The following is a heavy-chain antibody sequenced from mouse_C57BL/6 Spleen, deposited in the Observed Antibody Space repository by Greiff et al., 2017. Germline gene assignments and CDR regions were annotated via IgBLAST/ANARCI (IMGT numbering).Heavy chain of an antibody. Sequence: QVLLQQSGTELVKPGASVKLSCKASGYTFTSYWMHWVKQRPGQGLEWIGNINPSNGGTNYNEKFKSKATLTVDKSTSTAYMQLSSLTSESSAVYYGTKGSSWWYFDVWGTGTTVTVSS. V-gene: IGHV1-53*01. CDR2: INPSNGGT. J-gene: IGHJ1*03. CDR3: TKGSSWWYFDV. D-gene: IGHD1-1*01. CDR1: GYTFTSYW.